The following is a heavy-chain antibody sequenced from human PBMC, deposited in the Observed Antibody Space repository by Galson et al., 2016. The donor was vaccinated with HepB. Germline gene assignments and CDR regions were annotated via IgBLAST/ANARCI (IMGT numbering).Heavy chain of an antibody. CDR3: ARESPTTAGAFDI. CDR2: INNDGSNT. Sequence: SLRLSCAASGFTFSSYWMNWVRQAPGKGLVWVSRINNDGSNTTYADSVKGRFTISSDNAKNTLYLQMNSLRAGDTAVYYCARESPTTAGAFDIWGQGTMVTVSS. D-gene: IGHD4-17*01. J-gene: IGHJ3*02. V-gene: IGHV3-74*03. CDR1: GFTFSSYW.